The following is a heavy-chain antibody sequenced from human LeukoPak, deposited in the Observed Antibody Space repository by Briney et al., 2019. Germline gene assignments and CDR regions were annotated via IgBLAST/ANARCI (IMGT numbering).Heavy chain of an antibody. V-gene: IGHV4-4*07. J-gene: IGHJ4*02. CDR2: IYTSGST. CDR1: GGSISSYY. D-gene: IGHD6-19*01. Sequence: SETLSLTCTVSGGSISSYYWSWIRQPAGKGLEWIGRIYTSGSTNYNPSLKSRVTMSVDTSKDQFSLKLSSVTAADTAVYYCAREVYSSAWYSLHFDYWGQGTLVTVSS. CDR3: AREVYSSAWYSLHFDY.